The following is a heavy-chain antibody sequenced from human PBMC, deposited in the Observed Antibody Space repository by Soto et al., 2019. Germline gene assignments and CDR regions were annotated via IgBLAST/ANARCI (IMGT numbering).Heavy chain of an antibody. J-gene: IGHJ4*02. CDR2: IYYSGST. V-gene: IGHV4-59*01. CDR3: ARVGRLAARTFGY. Sequence: SESLSLTCTVSGGSISDFYWSWIRQPPGKGLEWIGYIYYSGSTNYNPSLKSRVTISVDTSKNQYSLNLRSMSPADTAVYYCARVGRLAARTFGYWGPGTLVTVSS. D-gene: IGHD6-6*01. CDR1: GGSISDFY.